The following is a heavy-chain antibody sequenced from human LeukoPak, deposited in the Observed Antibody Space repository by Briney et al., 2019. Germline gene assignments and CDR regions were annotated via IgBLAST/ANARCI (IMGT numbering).Heavy chain of an antibody. Sequence: PGGSLRLSCAASGFTFSDHYMDWVRQAPGKGLEWVGRTRNKANSYTTEYAASVKGRFTISRDDSKNSLYLQMNSLKTEDTAVYYCARSPRVVINFWDAFDIWGQGTMVTVSS. J-gene: IGHJ3*02. CDR1: GFTFSDHY. CDR2: TRNKANSYTT. CDR3: ARSPRVVINFWDAFDI. V-gene: IGHV3-72*01. D-gene: IGHD3-22*01.